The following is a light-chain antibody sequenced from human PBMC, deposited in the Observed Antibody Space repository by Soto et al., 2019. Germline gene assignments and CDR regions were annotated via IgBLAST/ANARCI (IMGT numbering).Light chain of an antibody. CDR3: QSYDSSLSAWV. CDR1: SSNIGANYD. J-gene: IGLJ3*02. V-gene: IGLV1-40*01. Sequence: QPVLTQPPSVSGAPGQRVTISCTGSSSNIGANYDVHWYQHLRGTAPKVLIYGNTNRPSGVPDRFSGSKSGTSASLAITGLQAEDEADYYCQSYDSSLSAWVFGGGTKVTVL. CDR2: GNT.